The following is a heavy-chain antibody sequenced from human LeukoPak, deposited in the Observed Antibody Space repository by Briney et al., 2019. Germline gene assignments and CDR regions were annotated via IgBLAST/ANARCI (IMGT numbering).Heavy chain of an antibody. D-gene: IGHD6-13*01. Sequence: GGSLRLSCAASGFTFSNYAIHWVRQAPGKGLEWVAVISYDGTSKYYEDSVKGRFTISRDNSKNTLYLQMNSLRTEDTAVYYCTRDQSAGYSSSASSSWGRLGDWGQGTLVTVSS. V-gene: IGHV3-30-3*01. J-gene: IGHJ4*02. CDR1: GFTFSNYA. CDR2: ISYDGTSK. CDR3: TRDQSAGYSSSASSSWGRLGD.